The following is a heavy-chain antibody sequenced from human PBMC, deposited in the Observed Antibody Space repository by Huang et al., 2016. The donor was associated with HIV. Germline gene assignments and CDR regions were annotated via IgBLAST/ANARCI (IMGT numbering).Heavy chain of an antibody. CDR3: AKGGSAAAVLDF. CDR2: ISYAAKTK. J-gene: IGHJ4*02. V-gene: IGHV3-30*18. D-gene: IGHD6-13*01. Sequence: QVQLVESGGGVVQPGRSLRISCAASGFTFSSYCMHWVRQAPGKGLEGVACISYAAKTKYYADSGKGRFSIARDNSKTTVYLQLNSLRLEDTAVYYCAKGGSAAAVLDFWGQGTLVTVSS. CDR1: GFTFSSYC.